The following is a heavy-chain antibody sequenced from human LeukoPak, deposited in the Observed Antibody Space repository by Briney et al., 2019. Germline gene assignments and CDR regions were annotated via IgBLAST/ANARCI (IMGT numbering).Heavy chain of an antibody. D-gene: IGHD2-2*01. Sequence: SGPTLVNPTETLTLTCTVSGFSLSNARMGVSWIRQPPGKALEWLAHIFSNDEKSYSTSLKSRLTISKDTSKSQVVLTMTNMDPVDTATYYCARIRGYCSSTSCYSWDFYQVFLFDYWGQGTLVTVS. J-gene: IGHJ4*02. CDR1: GFSLSNARMG. V-gene: IGHV2-26*01. CDR3: ARIRGYCSSTSCYSWDFYQVFLFDY. CDR2: IFSNDEK.